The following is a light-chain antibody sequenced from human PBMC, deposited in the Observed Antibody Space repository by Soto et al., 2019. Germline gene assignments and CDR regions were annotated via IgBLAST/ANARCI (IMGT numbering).Light chain of an antibody. CDR2: TAS. CDR1: QTISSW. CDR3: QHYHSYSEA. Sequence: DMQMTQSPSTLSGSVGDRVTITCRARQTISSWLAWCQQKPGKAPKLMIYTASTLKSGVPSRFSGSGSGTEFTLTISSLQPDDFATYYCQHYHSYSEAFGQGTKVDIK. V-gene: IGKV1-5*03. J-gene: IGKJ1*01.